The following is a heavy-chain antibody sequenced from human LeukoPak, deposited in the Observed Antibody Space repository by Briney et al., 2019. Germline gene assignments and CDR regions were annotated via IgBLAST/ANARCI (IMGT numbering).Heavy chain of an antibody. V-gene: IGHV3-11*01. CDR1: GFTFSDHH. CDR3: ARGDRAMKHDAFDI. J-gene: IGHJ3*02. CDR2: ISSSGFTI. D-gene: IGHD5-18*01. Sequence: PGGSLRLSCAASGFTFSDHHMNWIRRAPGKGLEWVSYISSSGFTIYFADSVKRRFTISRDNAKNSLYLQMNSLGADDTAVYYGARGDRAMKHDAFDIWGQGTMVTVSS.